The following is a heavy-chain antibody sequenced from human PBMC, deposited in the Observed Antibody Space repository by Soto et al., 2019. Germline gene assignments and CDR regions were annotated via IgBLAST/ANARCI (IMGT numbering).Heavy chain of an antibody. CDR2: INPSGGST. CDR1: GYTFTSYA. CDR3: ARGGPLLYSSGWS. Sequence: ASVKVSCKASGYTFTSYALHWVRQAPGQRLEWMGWINPSGGSTSYAQKFQGRVTMTRDTSTSTVHMELSSLRSEDTAMYYCARGGPLLYSSGWSWGQGTLVTVSS. V-gene: IGHV1-46*03. J-gene: IGHJ5*02. D-gene: IGHD6-19*01.